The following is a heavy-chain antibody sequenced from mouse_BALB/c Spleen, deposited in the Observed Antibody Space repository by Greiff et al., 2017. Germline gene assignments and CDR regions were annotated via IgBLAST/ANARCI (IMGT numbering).Heavy chain of an antibody. CDR3: AIDYDYGKPFAY. CDR2: IDPANGNT. D-gene: IGHD2-4*01. J-gene: IGHJ3*01. V-gene: IGHV14-3*02. CDR1: GFNIKDTY. Sequence: EVQLQQSGAELVKPGASVKLSCTASGFNIKDTYMHWVKQRPEQGLEWIGRIDPANGNTKYDPKFQGKATITADTSSNTAYLQLSSLTSEDTAVYYCAIDYDYGKPFAYWGQGTLVTVSA.